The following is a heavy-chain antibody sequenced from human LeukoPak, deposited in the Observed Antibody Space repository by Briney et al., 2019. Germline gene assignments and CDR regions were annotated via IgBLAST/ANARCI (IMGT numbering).Heavy chain of an antibody. Sequence: PGGSLRLSCAASGFTFSSYAMSWVRQAPGKGLEWVSAISGSGGSTYYADSVRGRFTISRDNSKNTLYLQMNSLIPEDSAVYYCAKTGFQWGYYFYYMDVWGKGTTVTVSS. V-gene: IGHV3-23*01. D-gene: IGHD1-14*01. CDR3: AKTGFQWGYYFYYMDV. CDR1: GFTFSSYA. J-gene: IGHJ6*03. CDR2: ISGSGGST.